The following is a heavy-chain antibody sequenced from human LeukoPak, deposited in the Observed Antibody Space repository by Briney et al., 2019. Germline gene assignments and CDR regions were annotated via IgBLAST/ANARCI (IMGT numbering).Heavy chain of an antibody. CDR2: IYYSGST. Sequence: SETLSLTCTVSGGSISSGDYYWSWIRQPPGKGLEWIGNIYYSGSTYYNPSLKSRVTISVDTSKNQFSLKLSSVTAADTAVYYCARGYYGSGSSNSLTYVYWGQGTLVTVSS. D-gene: IGHD3-10*01. CDR1: GGSISSGDYY. V-gene: IGHV4-30-4*02. CDR3: ARGYYGSGSSNSLTYVY. J-gene: IGHJ4*02.